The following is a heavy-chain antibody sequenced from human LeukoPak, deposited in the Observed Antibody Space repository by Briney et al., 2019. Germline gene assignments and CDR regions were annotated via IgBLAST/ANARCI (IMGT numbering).Heavy chain of an antibody. CDR2: INPNSGGT. D-gene: IGHD3-3*01. CDR1: GYSFTDYH. Sequence: ASVKVSCKASGYSFTDYHMHWVRQAPGQGLEWMGWINPNSGGTNYAQKFQGRVTMTRDTSISTAYMELSRLRSDDTAVYYCARDRSDFWSGCYYRLDYWGQGTLVTVSS. J-gene: IGHJ4*02. V-gene: IGHV1-2*02. CDR3: ARDRSDFWSGCYYRLDY.